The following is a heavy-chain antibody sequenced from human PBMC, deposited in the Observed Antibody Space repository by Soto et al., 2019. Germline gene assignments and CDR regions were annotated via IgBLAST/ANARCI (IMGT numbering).Heavy chain of an antibody. D-gene: IGHD3-16*01. CDR3: VMVDNYVTPTPQDV. CDR1: RYIFVNYG. CDR2: ISPYTGNT. J-gene: IGHJ6*02. Sequence: QVQLVQSRDEVKKPGASVKVSCKASRYIFVNYGIAWVRQAPGQGREWMGWISPYTGNTHSASKVQGRLTMTTDTSTSTAYMDLGSLTSDDTAVYYCVMVDNYVTPTPQDVWGQGTTVTVSS. V-gene: IGHV1-18*01.